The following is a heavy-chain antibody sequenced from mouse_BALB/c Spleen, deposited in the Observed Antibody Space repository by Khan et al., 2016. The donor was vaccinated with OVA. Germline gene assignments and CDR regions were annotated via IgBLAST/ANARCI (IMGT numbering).Heavy chain of an antibody. CDR3: ARWFDGYSSLYAMEY. D-gene: IGHD2-3*01. Sequence: QVQLKESGPGLVAPSQSLSITCTVSGFSLTNYGVHWVRQPPGKGLEWLVVIWSDGSTNYNSVLKSRLGISKDNSKSQVFLKMNSLQTDDTAIYYCARWFDGYSSLYAMEYWGQGTSVTVSS. J-gene: IGHJ4*01. CDR1: GFSLTNYG. V-gene: IGHV2-6*02. CDR2: IWSDGST.